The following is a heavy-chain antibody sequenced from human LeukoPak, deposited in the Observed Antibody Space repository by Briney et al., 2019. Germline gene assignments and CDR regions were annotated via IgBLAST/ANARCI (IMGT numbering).Heavy chain of an antibody. CDR1: GGSFSGYY. CDR3: ARGTMTTVTYYFDY. D-gene: IGHD4-17*01. J-gene: IGHJ4*02. Sequence: PSETLSLTCAVYGGSFSGYYWSWIRQPPGKGLEWIGEINHSGSTNYNPSLKSRVTVSVDTSKNQFSLKLSSVTAADTAVYYCARGTMTTVTYYFDYWGQGTLVTVSS. CDR2: INHSGST. V-gene: IGHV4-34*01.